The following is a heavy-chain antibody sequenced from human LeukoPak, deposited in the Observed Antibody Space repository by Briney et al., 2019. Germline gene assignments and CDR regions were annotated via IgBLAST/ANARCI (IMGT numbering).Heavy chain of an antibody. Sequence: GGSLRLSCAASGFTFSNAWMSWVRQAPGKGLEWVSSISSSSSYIYYADSVKGRFTISRDNAKNSLYLQMNSLRAEDTAVYYCASSKVGVFDYWGQGTLVTVSS. V-gene: IGHV3-21*01. CDR3: ASSKVGVFDY. D-gene: IGHD3-16*01. CDR2: ISSSSSYI. CDR1: GFTFSNAW. J-gene: IGHJ4*02.